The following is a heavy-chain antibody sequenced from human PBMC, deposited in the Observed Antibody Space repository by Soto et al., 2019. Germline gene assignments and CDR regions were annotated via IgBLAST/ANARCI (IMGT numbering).Heavy chain of an antibody. V-gene: IGHV3-74*01. J-gene: IGHJ6*03. CDR3: GRGVCVGGNCYSLAGSFYYYMDV. D-gene: IGHD2-15*01. Sequence: EVQLVESGGGLGQPGGSLRLSCAASGFTFSNYWMYWVRQAPGKGLVWVSRINSDGSDSSYAGPVKSRVTISRDNVKNTLYLQMHSLRAEDTPVYYCGRGVCVGGNCYSLAGSFYYYMDVWGKGTTVTVFS. CDR1: GFTFSNYW. CDR2: INSDGSDS.